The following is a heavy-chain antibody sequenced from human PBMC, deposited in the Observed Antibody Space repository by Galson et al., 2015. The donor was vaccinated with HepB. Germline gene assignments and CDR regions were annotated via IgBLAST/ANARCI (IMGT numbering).Heavy chain of an antibody. CDR2: IKQDGSEK. CDR1: GFTFSSYW. J-gene: IGHJ4*02. V-gene: IGHV3-7*03. Sequence: SLRLSCAASGFTFSSYWMSWVRQAPGKGLEWVANIKQDGSEKYCVDSVKGRFTISRDNAKNSLYLQMNSLRAEDTAVYYCARVWGQYSPSLWGQGTLVTVSS. CDR3: ARVWGQYSPSL. D-gene: IGHD3-16*01.